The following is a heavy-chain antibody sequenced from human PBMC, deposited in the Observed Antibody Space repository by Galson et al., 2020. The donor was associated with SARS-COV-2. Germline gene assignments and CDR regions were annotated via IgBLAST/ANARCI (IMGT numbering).Heavy chain of an antibody. CDR2: IYHSGST. V-gene: IGHV4-38-2*02. Sequence: ASETLSLTCTVSGYSISSGYYWGWIRQPPGKGLEWMGTIYHSGSTYYNPSLKSRVTISVDTSKNQFSLRLSSVTAADTAVYYCARAEWRGYYFDYWGQGTLVTVS. D-gene: IGHD3-3*01. CDR3: ARAEWRGYYFDY. J-gene: IGHJ4*02. CDR1: GYSISSGYY.